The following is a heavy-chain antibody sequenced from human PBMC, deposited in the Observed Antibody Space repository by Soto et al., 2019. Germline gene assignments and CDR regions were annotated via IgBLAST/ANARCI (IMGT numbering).Heavy chain of an antibody. CDR3: ARRRVVVVAAMANFDY. D-gene: IGHD2-15*01. CDR2: IYHSGST. CDR1: GGSISSSNW. J-gene: IGHJ4*02. V-gene: IGHV4-4*02. Sequence: SETLSLTCAVSGGSISSSNWWSWVRQPPGKGLEWIGEIYHSGSTNYNPSLKSRVTISVDKSENQFSLKLSSVTAADTAVYYCARRRVVVVAAMANFDYWGQGTLVTVSS.